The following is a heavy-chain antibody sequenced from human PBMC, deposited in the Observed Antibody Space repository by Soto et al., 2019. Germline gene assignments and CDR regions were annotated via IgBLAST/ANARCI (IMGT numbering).Heavy chain of an antibody. V-gene: IGHV1-2*04. D-gene: IGHD3-9*01. J-gene: IGHJ6*02. CDR3: ARDLARAYYDILAGYTTGGGMDV. CDR1: GYTFTGYY. CDR2: INPNSGGT. Sequence: ASVKVSCKASGYTFTGYYMHWVRQAPGQGLEWMGWINPNSGGTNYAQKFQGWVTMTRDTSISTAYMELSRLRSDDTAVYYCARDLARAYYDILAGYTTGGGMDVWGQGTTVTV.